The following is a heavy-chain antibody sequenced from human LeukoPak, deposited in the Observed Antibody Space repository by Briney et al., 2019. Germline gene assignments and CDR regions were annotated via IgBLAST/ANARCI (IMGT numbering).Heavy chain of an antibody. CDR2: IWYDGFNK. CDR3: ARGISSSGWLDY. CDR1: GFTFSTYG. D-gene: IGHD6-19*01. V-gene: IGHV3-33*01. J-gene: IGHJ4*02. Sequence: GGSLRLSCAASGFTFSTYGMHRVRQAPGKGLEGVAVIWYDGFNKYYADSVKGRFTISRDNSKNTLYLQMNSLRAEDTAVYYCARGISSSGWLDYWGQGTLVTVSS.